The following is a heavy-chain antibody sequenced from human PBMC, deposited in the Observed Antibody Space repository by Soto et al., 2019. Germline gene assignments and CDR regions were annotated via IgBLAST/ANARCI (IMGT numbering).Heavy chain of an antibody. CDR3: ARAYYYGSGSYYSPLDY. D-gene: IGHD3-10*01. J-gene: IGHJ4*02. Sequence: ASVKVSCKAPGYTFTSYAMHCVRQAPGQRLEWMGWINAGNGNTKYSQKFQGRVTITRDTSASTAYMELSSLRSEDTAVYYCARAYYYGSGSYYSPLDYWGQGTLVTVSS. CDR2: INAGNGNT. CDR1: GYTFTSYA. V-gene: IGHV1-3*01.